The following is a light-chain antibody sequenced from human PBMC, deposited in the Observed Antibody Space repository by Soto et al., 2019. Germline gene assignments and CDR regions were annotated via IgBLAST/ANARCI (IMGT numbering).Light chain of an antibody. V-gene: IGLV1-44*01. J-gene: IGLJ1*01. Sequence: QSVLTQPPSASGTPGQRVTISCSGSNSNIGSNTVNWYQQLAGTAPKLLIYSNNQRPSGVPDRFSGSKSGTSASLAISGLHSEAEADYYCASWDDSLVGYVFGTGTKVTVL. CDR1: NSNIGSNT. CDR2: SNN. CDR3: ASWDDSLVGYV.